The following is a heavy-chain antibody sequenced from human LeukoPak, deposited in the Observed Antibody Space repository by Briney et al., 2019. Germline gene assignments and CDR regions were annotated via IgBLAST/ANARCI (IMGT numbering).Heavy chain of an antibody. Sequence: GESLKISCKGSGYSFTSYWIGWVRQMPGEGLEWMGIIYPGDSGTRYSPSFQGQVTISADKSISTAYLQWSSLKASDTAMYYCARPHTAAAGRDAFDIWGQGTLVTVSS. V-gene: IGHV5-51*01. D-gene: IGHD6-13*01. J-gene: IGHJ3*02. CDR2: IYPGDSGT. CDR1: GYSFTSYW. CDR3: ARPHTAAAGRDAFDI.